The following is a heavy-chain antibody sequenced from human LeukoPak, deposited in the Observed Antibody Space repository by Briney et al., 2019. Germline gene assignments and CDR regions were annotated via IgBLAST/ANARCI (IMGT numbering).Heavy chain of an antibody. V-gene: IGHV1-46*01. D-gene: IGHD6-19*01. CDR1: GYTFTRYY. J-gene: IGHJ4*02. CDR2: INPSGDST. CDR3: ARDSSGRYDY. Sequence: GASVKVSCKASGYTFTRYYMHWVRQAPGQGLEWMGIINPSGDSTSYAQKFQGRVTMTRDTSTSTVYMEMSSLRSEDTAVYYCARDSSGRYDYWGQGTLVTVSS.